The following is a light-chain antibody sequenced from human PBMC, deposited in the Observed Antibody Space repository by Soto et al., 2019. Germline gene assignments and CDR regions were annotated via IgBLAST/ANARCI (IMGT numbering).Light chain of an antibody. CDR1: QTISSW. V-gene: IGKV1-5*01. CDR3: QHYRLYSPWT. Sequence: DIQMTQTPSTLSGSVGDRVSITCRVSQTISSWLAWYQQKPGKAPKLLISDASSLESGVPSRFSGSGSGTEFTLTISGLQPDDFATYYCQHYRLYSPWTFGQGTKVDI. CDR2: DAS. J-gene: IGKJ1*01.